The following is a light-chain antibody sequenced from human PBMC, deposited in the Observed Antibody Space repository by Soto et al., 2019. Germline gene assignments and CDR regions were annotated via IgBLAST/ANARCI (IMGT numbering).Light chain of an antibody. Sequence: EMVLTQSPAILSLSPGERATLSCRASQKISNKYLAWYQQKPGQAPRLLIFGASTRASGIPDGFSGRGSGTDFTLTISRLEPEDFAVYYCQQYDLGFTFGPGTKVDIK. J-gene: IGKJ3*01. CDR2: GAS. CDR3: QQYDLGFT. CDR1: QKISNKY. V-gene: IGKV3-20*01.